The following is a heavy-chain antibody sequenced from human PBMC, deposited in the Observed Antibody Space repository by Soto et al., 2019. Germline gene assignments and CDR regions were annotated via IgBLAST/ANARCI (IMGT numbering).Heavy chain of an antibody. CDR3: TLCATAGYFDL. V-gene: IGHV4-4*07. J-gene: IGHJ2*01. Sequence: KTSETLSLTCNASGGSISDYYWCWIRQPAGKGLEWIGRLYASGTTDYNPSLRSRVTMSVDTSKNHFSLRLNSVTTADTAVYYCTLCATAGYFDLWGRGTLVTVSS. CDR1: GGSISDYY. CDR2: LYASGTT.